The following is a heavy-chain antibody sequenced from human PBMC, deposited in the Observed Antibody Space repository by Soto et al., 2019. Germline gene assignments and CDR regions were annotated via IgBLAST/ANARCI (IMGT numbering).Heavy chain of an antibody. Sequence: GGSLRLSCAASGFTFSDYYMSWIRQAPGKGLEWVSAISGSGDKTYYVDSVKGRFTNSRDNSKNTVSLQMNSLRADDTAVYYCAKEGYPPFFEYWGQGTLVTVSS. J-gene: IGHJ4*02. CDR2: ISGSGDKT. CDR1: GFTFSDYY. V-gene: IGHV3-23*01. D-gene: IGHD5-18*01. CDR3: AKEGYPPFFEY.